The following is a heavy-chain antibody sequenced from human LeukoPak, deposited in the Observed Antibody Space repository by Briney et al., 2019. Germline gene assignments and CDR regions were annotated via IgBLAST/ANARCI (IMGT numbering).Heavy chain of an antibody. D-gene: IGHD3-16*01. CDR3: ARLFKGGY. V-gene: IGHV4-39*01. CDR2: IYYSGST. J-gene: IGHJ4*02. Sequence: SETLSLTRTVSGGSISSSSYYWGWIRQPPGKGLEWIGSIYYSGSTYYNPSLKSRVTISVDTSKNQFSLKLSSVTAADTAVYYCARLFKGGYWGQGTLVTVSS. CDR1: GGSISSSSYY.